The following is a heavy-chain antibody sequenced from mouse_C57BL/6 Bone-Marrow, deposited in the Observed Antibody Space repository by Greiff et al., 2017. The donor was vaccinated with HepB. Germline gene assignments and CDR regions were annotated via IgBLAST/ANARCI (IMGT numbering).Heavy chain of an antibody. V-gene: IGHV1-15*01. Sequence: VKLVESGAELVRPGASVTLSCKASGYTFTDYEMHWVKKTPVNGLEWIGAIDPETGGTAYNQKFKGKAILTADKSSSTAYMELRSLTSEDSAVYYCTMPYSLFDYWGQGTTLTVSS. CDR2: IDPETGGT. CDR3: TMPYSLFDY. J-gene: IGHJ2*01. CDR1: GYTFTDYE. D-gene: IGHD2-12*01.